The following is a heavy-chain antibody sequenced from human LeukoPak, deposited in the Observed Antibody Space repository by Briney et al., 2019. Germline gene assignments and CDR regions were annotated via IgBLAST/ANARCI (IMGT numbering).Heavy chain of an antibody. J-gene: IGHJ6*02. CDR1: GFTFSNAY. D-gene: IGHD6-19*01. CDR2: IYSGGST. Sequence: GGSLRLSCAASGFTFSNAYMSWVRQAPGKGLEWVSVIYSGGSTYYADSVKGRFTISRDNSKNTLYLQMNSLRAEDTAVYYCARDSGSGWSQGYYYYYGMDVWGQGTTVTVSS. CDR3: ARDSGSGWSQGYYYYYGMDV. V-gene: IGHV3-53*01.